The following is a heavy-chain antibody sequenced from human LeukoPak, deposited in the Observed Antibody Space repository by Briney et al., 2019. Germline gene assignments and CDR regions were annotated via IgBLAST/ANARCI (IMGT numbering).Heavy chain of an antibody. CDR2: INDSGST. CDR3: ARHSMYSRSSGLNY. V-gene: IGHV4-34*05. J-gene: IGHJ4*02. CDR1: GGSFGGYN. Sequence: SETLSLTCAVYGGSFGGYNWGWIRQPLGKGLEWIGEINDSGSTNYNPSLKSRATISADTSKKQISLKLSSVTAADTAVYYCARHSMYSRSSGLNYWGQGTLVTVSS. D-gene: IGHD6-6*01.